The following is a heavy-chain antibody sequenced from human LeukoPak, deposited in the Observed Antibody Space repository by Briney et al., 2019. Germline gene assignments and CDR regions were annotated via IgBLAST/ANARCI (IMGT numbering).Heavy chain of an antibody. D-gene: IGHD3-22*01. CDR2: ISGSGGST. CDR1: GFTFSSYG. V-gene: IGHV3-23*01. CDR3: AKGDYCDSSGYPYYFDY. Sequence: GGTLRLSCAASGFTFSSYGMSWVRQAPGKGLEWVSAISGSGGSTYYADSVKGRFTISRDNSKNTLYLQMNSLRAEDTAVYYCAKGDYCDSSGYPYYFDYWGQGTLVTVSS. J-gene: IGHJ4*02.